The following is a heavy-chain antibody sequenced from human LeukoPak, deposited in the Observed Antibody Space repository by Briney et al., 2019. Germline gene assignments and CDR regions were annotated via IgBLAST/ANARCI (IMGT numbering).Heavy chain of an antibody. V-gene: IGHV3-30-3*01. D-gene: IGHD6-13*01. Sequence: PGGSLRLSCAASGFTFSSYAMHWVRQAPGKGLEWVAVISYDGSNKYYADSVKGRFTISRDNSKNTLYPQMNSLRAEDTAVYYCASLYSSSWTNWFDPWGQGTLVTVSS. J-gene: IGHJ5*02. CDR3: ASLYSSSWTNWFDP. CDR1: GFTFSSYA. CDR2: ISYDGSNK.